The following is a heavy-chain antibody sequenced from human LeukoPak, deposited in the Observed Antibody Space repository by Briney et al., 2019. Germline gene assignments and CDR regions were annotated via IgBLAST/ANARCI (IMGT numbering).Heavy chain of an antibody. V-gene: IGHV3-30-3*01. CDR2: ISYDGSNK. CDR1: GFTFSSYA. CDR3: ARAVTTRFCSDY. J-gene: IGHJ4*02. D-gene: IGHD4-17*01. Sequence: GGSLRLSCAASGFTFSSYAMHWVRQAPGKGLEWVAVISYDGSNKYYADSVKGRFTISRDNSKNSLYLQMNSLRAEDTAVYYCARAVTTRFCSDYWGQGTLVTVSS.